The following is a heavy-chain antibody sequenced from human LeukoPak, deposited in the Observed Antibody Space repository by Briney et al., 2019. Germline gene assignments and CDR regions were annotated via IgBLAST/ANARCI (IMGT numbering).Heavy chain of an antibody. CDR3: AGRDNGYYYGMDV. CDR2: IYSGGST. V-gene: IGHV3-66*01. J-gene: IGHJ6*02. CDR1: GFTVSSNY. D-gene: IGHD2-8*01. Sequence: GGSLRLSCAASGFTVSSNYMSWVRHTPGKGLEWVSLIYSGGSTYYEDSVKGRFTISRDNSRNTLYLQMNSLRAEDTAVYHCAGRDNGYYYGMDVWGQGTTVTVSS.